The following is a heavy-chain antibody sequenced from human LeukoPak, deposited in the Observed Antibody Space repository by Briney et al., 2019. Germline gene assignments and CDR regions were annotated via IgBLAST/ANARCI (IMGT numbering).Heavy chain of an antibody. D-gene: IGHD3-10*01. CDR3: ARDPYGSGDGYFDY. V-gene: IGHV3-33*01. CDR2: IWCNGSKK. Sequence: PGRSLRLSCAASGFTFSDHGMHWVRQAPGKGLEWVAIIWCNGSKKYYAESVKGRFTISRDNSKNTLYLQMSSLRAEDTAVYYCARDPYGSGDGYFDYWGQGTLVTVSS. CDR1: GFTFSDHG. J-gene: IGHJ4*02.